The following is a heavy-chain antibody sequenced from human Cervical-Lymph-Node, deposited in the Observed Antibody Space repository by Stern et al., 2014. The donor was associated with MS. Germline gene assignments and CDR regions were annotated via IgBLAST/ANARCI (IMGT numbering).Heavy chain of an antibody. CDR2: IRDSGGAT. CDR1: GFTFSSYA. V-gene: IGHV3-23*04. CDR3: AKDRTNXXXXY. J-gene: IGHJ4*02. Sequence: VQLVESGGDLVQPGGSLRLSCAASGFTFSSYAVSWVRQAPGKGLEWVIGIRDSGGATYYTDSVKGRFTISSDNSKNTLYLQMNSLRADDTAVYYCAKDRTNXXXXYWGQGTLVTASS. D-gene: IGHD7-27*01.